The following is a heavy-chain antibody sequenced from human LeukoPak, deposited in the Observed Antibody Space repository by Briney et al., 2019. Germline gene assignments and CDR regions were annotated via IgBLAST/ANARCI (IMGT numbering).Heavy chain of an antibody. V-gene: IGHV4-39*07. CDR1: GGSISSSSYY. D-gene: IGHD6-13*01. CDR2: IYYSGST. Sequence: SETLSLTCTVSGGSISSSSYYWGWIRQPPGKGLEWIGSIYYSGSTYYNPSLKSRVTISVDTSKNQFSLKLSSVTAADTAVYYCARVDIAAAGTGHDYWGQGTLVTVSS. J-gene: IGHJ4*02. CDR3: ARVDIAAAGTGHDY.